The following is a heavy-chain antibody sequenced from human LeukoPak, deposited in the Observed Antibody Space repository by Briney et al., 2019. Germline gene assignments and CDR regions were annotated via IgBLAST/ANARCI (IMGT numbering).Heavy chain of an antibody. V-gene: IGHV2-5*02. CDR3: AHTDYGDSFDY. Sequence: SGPTLVKPTQTLTLTCTFSGFSVSTPGVGVGWIRQPPGKALEWLALIYWDDDKRYSPSLKNRLTITKDTSKNQVVLTMTNMDPVDTATYYCAHTDYGDSFDYWGQGTLVTVSS. CDR2: IYWDDDK. D-gene: IGHD4-17*01. J-gene: IGHJ4*02. CDR1: GFSVSTPGVG.